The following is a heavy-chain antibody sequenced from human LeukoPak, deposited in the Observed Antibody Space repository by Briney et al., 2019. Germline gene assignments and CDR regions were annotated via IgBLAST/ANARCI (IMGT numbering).Heavy chain of an antibody. J-gene: IGHJ5*02. CDR3: ARQGVIDHNWFDP. D-gene: IGHD3-16*02. CDR2: IYHSGST. CDR1: GYSISSGYY. Sequence: SETLSLTCAVSGYSISSGYYWGWIRQPPGKGLEWIGSIYHSGSTYYNPSLKSLVTISVDTSKNQFSLKLSSVTAADTAVYYCARQGVIDHNWFDPWGQGTLVTVSS. V-gene: IGHV4-38-2*01.